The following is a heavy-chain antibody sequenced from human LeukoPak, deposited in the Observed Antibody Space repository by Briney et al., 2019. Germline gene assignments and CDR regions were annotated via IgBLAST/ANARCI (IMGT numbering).Heavy chain of an antibody. D-gene: IGHD3-16*01. CDR1: GGSVTSGIYH. J-gene: IGHJ5*02. CDR2: VYFDGGT. Sequence: SETLSLTCSVPGGSVTSGIYHWGWIRQPPGKGLEWIGSVYFDGGTHYNPSLQSRVTVSIDTSKNQFFLRLSSVTAADTALYYCARDHYYDGRGRFDPWGPGTLVTVSS. V-gene: IGHV4-39*07. CDR3: ARDHYYDGRGRFDP.